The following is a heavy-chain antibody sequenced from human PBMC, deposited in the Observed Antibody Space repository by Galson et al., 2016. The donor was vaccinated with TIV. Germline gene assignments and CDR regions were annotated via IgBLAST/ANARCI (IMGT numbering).Heavy chain of an antibody. CDR3: AKVRLFDGDYRDN. D-gene: IGHD4-17*01. CDR2: ISSNSVYR. J-gene: IGHJ4*02. CDR1: GFTFHDHG. Sequence: SLRLSCAASGFTFHDHGMNWVRQVPGKGLEWVSGISSNSVYRGYADSVKGRFTVSRDNSKNTLYLQMNSLRVEDTAVYFCAKVRLFDGDYRDNWGQGTLVTVSS. V-gene: IGHV3-9*01.